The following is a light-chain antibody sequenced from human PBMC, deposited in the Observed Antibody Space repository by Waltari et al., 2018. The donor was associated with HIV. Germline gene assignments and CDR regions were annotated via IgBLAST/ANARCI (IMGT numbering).Light chain of an antibody. V-gene: IGLV3-25*03. CDR1: TMPAQD. J-gene: IGLJ3*02. CDR2: IDI. Sequence: SYDLTPTPSPSVSPAQPAGTNSSSGTMPAQDSSWYRQKAGQAPVLLLYIDIERPSGIPDRISGSGSGTGITLTISGVQAEDEGDYFCQSPSFEGTWVFGGGTRLTVL. CDR3: QSPSFEGTWV.